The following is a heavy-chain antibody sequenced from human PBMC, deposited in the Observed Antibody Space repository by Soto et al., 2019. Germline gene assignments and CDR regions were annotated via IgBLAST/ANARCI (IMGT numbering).Heavy chain of an antibody. D-gene: IGHD6-6*01. CDR3: ARDRAVRKENGMDV. V-gene: IGHV3-23*01. J-gene: IGHJ6*02. CDR1: GFTFRNYA. Sequence: EVELLESGGGLVQPGGSVRLSCAASGFTFRNYAMSWVRQAPGKGLEWVSSIHGEGAGSFYADAVKGRFTVSRDDSKETLYLQMSSLRVDDTAVYYCARDRAVRKENGMDVWGQGTTVTVSS. CDR2: IHGEGAGS.